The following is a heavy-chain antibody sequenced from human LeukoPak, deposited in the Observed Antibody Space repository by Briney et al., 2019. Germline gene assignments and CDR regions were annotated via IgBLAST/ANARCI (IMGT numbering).Heavy chain of an antibody. Sequence: PGGSLRLSCAASGFTFSDYWMSWVPQAPGKGLEWVANIKEDGSEKNYVDSVKGRFTISRDNAKNSLYLQMNSLRAEDTAVYYCARGGGRHVEYWGQGNLVTVSS. CDR1: GFTFSDYW. CDR2: IKEDGSEK. CDR3: ARGGGRHVEY. J-gene: IGHJ4*02. D-gene: IGHD2/OR15-2a*01. V-gene: IGHV3-7*05.